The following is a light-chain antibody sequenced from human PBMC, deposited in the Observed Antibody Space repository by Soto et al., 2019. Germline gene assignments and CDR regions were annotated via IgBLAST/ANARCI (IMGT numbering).Light chain of an antibody. V-gene: IGKV3-15*01. CDR2: AAS. J-gene: IGKJ4*01. CDR1: QSVSTN. CDR3: QEYNNWPLT. Sequence: EIVMTQSPATLSVSPGERATLSCRASQSVSTNLAWYLKKPCQAHRHLIYAASTRATGIPARFSGSGSGTEFTLTISSLQAEDFAMYYCQEYNNWPLTFGGGTKVEIK.